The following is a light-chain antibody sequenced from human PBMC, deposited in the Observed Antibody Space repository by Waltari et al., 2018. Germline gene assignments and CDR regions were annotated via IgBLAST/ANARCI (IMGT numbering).Light chain of an antibody. CDR2: GVN. J-gene: IGLJ2*01. Sequence: QSVLTQPPSVSGAPGQRVTISCSGSGSNIGAGYDVHWYRQLPGKAPTLLLSGVNPRPPGVSDRFSGSQFDTSASLAIAGLQADDEADYYCQSYDTTLSVVFGGGTKLTVL. V-gene: IGLV1-40*01. CDR3: QSYDTTLSVV. CDR1: GSNIGAGYD.